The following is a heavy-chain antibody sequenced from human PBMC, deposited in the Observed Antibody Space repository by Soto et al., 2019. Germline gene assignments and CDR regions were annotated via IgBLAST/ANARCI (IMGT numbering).Heavy chain of an antibody. J-gene: IGHJ6*02. V-gene: IGHV3-21*01. D-gene: IGHD3-16*02. CDR3: ARDIDQGGMDV. CDR1: GFTFRNSG. Sequence: GGSLRLSCEASGFTFRNSGMEWIRQAPGKGLEWVSSISSSSSYIYYADSVKGRFTISRDNAKNSLYLQMNSLRAEDTAVYYCARDIDQGGMDVWGQGTTVTVSS. CDR2: ISSSSSYI.